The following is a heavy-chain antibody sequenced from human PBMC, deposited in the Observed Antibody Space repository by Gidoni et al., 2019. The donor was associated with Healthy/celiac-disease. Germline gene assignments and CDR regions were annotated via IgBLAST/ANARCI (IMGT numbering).Heavy chain of an antibody. D-gene: IGHD3-16*01. CDR1: GFTFSSYA. J-gene: IGHJ2*01. CDR2: ISSNGGSA. Sequence: EVQLVESGGGLVQPGGSLRLSCAASGFTFSSYAMHWVRQAPGKGLEYGSGISSNGGSAYYANSVKGRFTISRDNSKNTLYLQMGSLRPEDMAVYYCARAWGPSYFALWGRGTLVTVSS. CDR3: ARAWGPSYFAL. V-gene: IGHV3-64*01.